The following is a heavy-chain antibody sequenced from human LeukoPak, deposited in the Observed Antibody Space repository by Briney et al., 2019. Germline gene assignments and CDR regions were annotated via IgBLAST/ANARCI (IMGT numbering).Heavy chain of an antibody. Sequence: ASVKVSCKASGYTFTSYGISWVRQAPGQGLEWMGWISAYNGNTNYAQKLQGRVTMTTDTSTSTAYMELSSLRSEDTAVYYCATFDYYYDSSGRGAHAFDIWGQGAMVTVSS. J-gene: IGHJ3*02. CDR2: ISAYNGNT. CDR3: ATFDYYYDSSGRGAHAFDI. V-gene: IGHV1-18*01. D-gene: IGHD3-22*01. CDR1: GYTFTSYG.